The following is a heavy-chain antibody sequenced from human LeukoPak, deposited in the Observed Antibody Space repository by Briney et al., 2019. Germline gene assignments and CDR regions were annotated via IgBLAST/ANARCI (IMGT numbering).Heavy chain of an antibody. V-gene: IGHV3-9*01. CDR3: ARERKQVVLLGRRVDYYYMDV. D-gene: IGHD2-8*02. CDR1: GFTFDDYA. CDR2: ISWNSGSI. Sequence: GGSLRLSCAASGFTFDDYAMHWVRQAPGKGLEWVSGISWNSGSIDYVDSVKGRFTISRDNAKNSLYLQMNSLRAEDTAVYYCARERKQVVLLGRRVDYYYMDVWGKGTTVTVSS. J-gene: IGHJ6*03.